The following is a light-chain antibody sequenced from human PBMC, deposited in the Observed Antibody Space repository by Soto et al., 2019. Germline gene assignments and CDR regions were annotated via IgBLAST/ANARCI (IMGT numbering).Light chain of an antibody. CDR1: QNIRNY. J-gene: IGKJ2*01. CDR2: AAP. Sequence: DIQMTQSPSSLSASVGDRVTITCRASQNIRNYLNWYQQKPGDAPKLLIYAAPTLQGAVPSRFSGSGSGTDFTLTISSLQPEDFATYHCQQGHSTPYTFGQGTRLEI. V-gene: IGKV1-39*01. CDR3: QQGHSTPYT.